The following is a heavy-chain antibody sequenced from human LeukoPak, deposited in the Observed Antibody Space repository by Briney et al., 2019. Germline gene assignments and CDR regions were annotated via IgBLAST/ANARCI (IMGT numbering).Heavy chain of an antibody. CDR2: IYYRGNI. Sequence: PSETLSLTCTVSGGSISSGTYYWGWIRQPPGNGLEWIGNIYYRGNIYYNPSLKSRVTISGDTSRNQFSLKMSSVTAADTAVYYCATLLNDAFDIWGQGTMVTVSS. V-gene: IGHV4-39*01. CDR1: GGSISSGTYY. CDR3: ATLLNDAFDI. J-gene: IGHJ3*02. D-gene: IGHD2-8*02.